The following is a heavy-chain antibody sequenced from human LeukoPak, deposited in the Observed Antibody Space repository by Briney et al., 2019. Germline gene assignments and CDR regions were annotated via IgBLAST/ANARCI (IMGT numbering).Heavy chain of an antibody. J-gene: IGHJ3*02. CDR3: ARGRSITLLRGVAMSDGFDI. D-gene: IGHD3-10*01. CDR1: GFTFSSYG. Sequence: GGSLRLSCAASGFTFSSYGMNWVRQAPGKGLEWVSFIDTSASYIYYGDSMKGRFTISRDNAKNSLYLQMNGLRAEDTAVYYCARGRSITLLRGVAMSDGFDIWGQGAMVTVSS. V-gene: IGHV3-21*01. CDR2: IDTSASYI.